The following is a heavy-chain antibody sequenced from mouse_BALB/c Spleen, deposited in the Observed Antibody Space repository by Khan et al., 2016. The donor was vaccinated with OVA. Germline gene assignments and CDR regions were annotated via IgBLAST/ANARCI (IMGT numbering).Heavy chain of an antibody. V-gene: IGHV5-9-3*01. CDR2: ISSGGTYT. J-gene: IGHJ4*01. D-gene: IGHD2-2*01. CDR3: ARHEGYYGYGQGDY. Sequence: LVESGGGLVKPGGSLKLSCAASGFSFSRYSMSWVRQTPEMRLEWVATISSGGTYTYYPDILKGRFTISRDTAKNTLFLQMSSLRSEDTAIYYCARHEGYYGYGQGDYWGQGTSVTVSS. CDR1: GFSFSRYS.